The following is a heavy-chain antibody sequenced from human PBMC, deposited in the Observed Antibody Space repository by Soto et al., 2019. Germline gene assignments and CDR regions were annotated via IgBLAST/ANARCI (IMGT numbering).Heavy chain of an antibody. D-gene: IGHD6-13*01. Sequence: GGSLRLSCAASGFTFDDYAMHWVRQAPGKGLEWVSLISWDGGSTYYADSVKGRFTISRDNSKNSLYLQMNSLRAKDTALYYCAKDFRVAAAGSYGMDVWGQGSTVTVCS. V-gene: IGHV3-43D*04. CDR1: GFTFDDYA. CDR3: AKDFRVAAAGSYGMDV. J-gene: IGHJ6*02. CDR2: ISWDGGST.